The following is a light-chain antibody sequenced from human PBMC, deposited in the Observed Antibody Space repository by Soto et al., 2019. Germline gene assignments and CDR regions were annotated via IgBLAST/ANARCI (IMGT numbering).Light chain of an antibody. CDR3: SSYAGSNSLV. Sequence: QSALAQPPSASGSPRQSVTISCTGTSNDIGAYNFVSWYQQPPGNAPKLMIYEISMRPSGVPDRFSGSMSGDTASLTVSGPQAEDEADYFCSSYAGSNSLVFGSGTKGTVL. J-gene: IGLJ1*01. CDR2: EIS. CDR1: SNDIGAYNF. V-gene: IGLV2-8*01.